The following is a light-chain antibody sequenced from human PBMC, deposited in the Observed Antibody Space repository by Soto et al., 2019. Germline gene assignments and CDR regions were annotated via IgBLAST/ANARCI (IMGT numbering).Light chain of an antibody. J-gene: IGKJ2*01. CDR1: QNIGDS. Sequence: DLQMTQSPSSLSASVGDRVIIRCRISQNIGDSLNWYQLKAGKAPRLLIFAAINLERGVPARFSGSGAVTDFALTISSLQPDDFASYYCQHSWTFGQGTKLEI. CDR2: AAI. CDR3: QHSWT. V-gene: IGKV1-39*01.